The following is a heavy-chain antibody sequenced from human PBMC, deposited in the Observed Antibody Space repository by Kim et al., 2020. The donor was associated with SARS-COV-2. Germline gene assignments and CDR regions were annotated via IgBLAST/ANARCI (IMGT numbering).Heavy chain of an antibody. CDR1: GYTFTSYY. CDR3: ARVHYYGSGSYYKDYYYYGMDV. CDR2: INPSGGST. V-gene: IGHV1-46*01. D-gene: IGHD3-10*01. J-gene: IGHJ6*02. Sequence: ASVKVSCKASGYTFTSYYMHWVRQAPGQGLEWMGIINPSGGSTSYAQKFQGRVTMTRDTSTSTVYMELSSLRSEDTAVYYCARVHYYGSGSYYKDYYYYGMDVWGQGTTVTVSS.